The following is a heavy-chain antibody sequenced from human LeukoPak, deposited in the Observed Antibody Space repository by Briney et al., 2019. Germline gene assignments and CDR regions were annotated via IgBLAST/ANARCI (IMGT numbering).Heavy chain of an antibody. CDR2: INHSGST. D-gene: IGHD6-19*01. CDR1: GGSFSGDY. V-gene: IGHV4-34*01. Sequence: PSETLSLTCAVYGGSFSGDYWSWIRQPPGKGLEWIGEINHSGSTNYNPSLKSRVTISVDTSKNQFSLKLSSVTAADTAVYYCARAQEDSSGWRGDYFDYWGQGTLVTVSS. J-gene: IGHJ4*02. CDR3: ARAQEDSSGWRGDYFDY.